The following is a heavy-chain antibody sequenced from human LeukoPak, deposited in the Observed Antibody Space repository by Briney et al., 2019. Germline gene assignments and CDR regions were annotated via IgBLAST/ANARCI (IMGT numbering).Heavy chain of an antibody. D-gene: IGHD5-18*01. Sequence: SETLSLTCTVSGGSISSYYWSWIRQPPGKGLEWIGYIYYSGSTNYNPSLKSRVTLSVDTSKNQFSLKLSSVTAADTAVYYCARVRGYSYGYWFDPWGQGTLVTVSS. J-gene: IGHJ5*02. CDR1: GGSISSYY. V-gene: IGHV4-59*01. CDR2: IYYSGST. CDR3: ARVRGYSYGYWFDP.